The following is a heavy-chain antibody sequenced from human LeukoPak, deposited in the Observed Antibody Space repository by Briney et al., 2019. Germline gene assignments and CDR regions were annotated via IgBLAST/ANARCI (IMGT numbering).Heavy chain of an antibody. CDR2: IYTSGST. Sequence: SETLSLTCTVSGGSISSGSYYWSWIRQPAGKGLEWIGRIYTSGSTNYNPSLKSRVTISVDTSKNQFSLKLSSVTAADTAVYYCARGRELRPSYYYYGMDVWGQGTTVTVSS. D-gene: IGHD1-26*01. V-gene: IGHV4-61*02. CDR1: GGSISSGSYY. CDR3: ARGRELRPSYYYYGMDV. J-gene: IGHJ6*02.